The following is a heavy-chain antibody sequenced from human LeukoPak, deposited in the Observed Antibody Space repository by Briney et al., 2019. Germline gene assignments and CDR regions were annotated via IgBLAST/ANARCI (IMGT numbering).Heavy chain of an antibody. J-gene: IGHJ6*02. D-gene: IGHD3-22*01. CDR2: ISYDGSNK. V-gene: IGHV3-30-3*01. CDR1: GFTFSSYA. Sequence: GGSLRLSCAASGFTFSSYAMHWVRQAPDKGLEWVAVISYDGSNKYYADSVKGRFTISRDNSKNTLYLQMNSLRAEDTAVYCCARDLPAYDSSDYYYYGMDVWGQGTTVTVSS. CDR3: ARDLPAYDSSDYYYYGMDV.